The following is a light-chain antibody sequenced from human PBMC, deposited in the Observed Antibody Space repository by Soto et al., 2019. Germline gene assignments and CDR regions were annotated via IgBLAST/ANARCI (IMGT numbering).Light chain of an antibody. Sequence: IQMTQSPLFLSASVGDRVTITCQASHDXXXYLNWYQQKPGKAPKLLIYDASMLETGVPSRFSGGGSGTHFTLTXSSLXLXXXAXXXXXXXXGFPYIFGPGTKLEIK. J-gene: IGKJ2*01. CDR3: XXXXGFPYI. CDR2: DAS. V-gene: IGKV1-33*01. CDR1: HDXXXY.